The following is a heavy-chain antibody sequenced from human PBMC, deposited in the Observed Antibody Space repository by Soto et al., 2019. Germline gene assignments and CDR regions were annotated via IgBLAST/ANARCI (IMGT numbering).Heavy chain of an antibody. V-gene: IGHV4-34*01. CDR2: INHSGST. CDR1: GGSFKGYS. Sequence: QVQLQQWGAGLLKPSETLSLTCAVYGGSFKGYSWTWIRQPPGKGLEWIGEINHSGSTKYNPSLKRRVTISVDTSRNQFSLKLSSVTAADTTVYFCARPPYAFGFDIWGQGTVVTVSS. J-gene: IGHJ3*02. CDR3: ARPPYAFGFDI. D-gene: IGHD3-16*01.